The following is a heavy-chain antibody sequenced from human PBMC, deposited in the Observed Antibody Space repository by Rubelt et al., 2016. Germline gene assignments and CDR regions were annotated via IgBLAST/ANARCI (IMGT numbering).Heavy chain of an antibody. Sequence: VQLVESGGALVPPGGSLRLSCAASGFTFSDFWMSWIRQAPGRGLEWVANIKEDGSVKNYVDSVKGRFTISRDNAKNSLYLQMNSLRAEDTAVYYCSRDYVGYWGQGTLVTVSS. CDR3: SRDYVGY. D-gene: IGHD3-16*01. J-gene: IGHJ4*02. CDR1: GFTFSDFW. CDR2: IKEDGSVK. V-gene: IGHV3-7*03.